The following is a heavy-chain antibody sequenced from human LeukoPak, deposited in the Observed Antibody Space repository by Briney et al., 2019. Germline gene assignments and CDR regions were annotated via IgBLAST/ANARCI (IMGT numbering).Heavy chain of an antibody. CDR1: GYTFTSYD. J-gene: IGHJ5*02. CDR2: MNPNSSNT. CDR3: AKTGSWTANWFDP. Sequence: ASVKVSCKASGYTFTSYDINWVRQATGQGLEWMGWMNPNSSNTAYAQKFQGRVTMTRDTSINTAYMELSSLISEDTAVYYCAKTGSWTANWFDPWGQGTLVTVSS. V-gene: IGHV1-8*02. D-gene: IGHD6-13*01.